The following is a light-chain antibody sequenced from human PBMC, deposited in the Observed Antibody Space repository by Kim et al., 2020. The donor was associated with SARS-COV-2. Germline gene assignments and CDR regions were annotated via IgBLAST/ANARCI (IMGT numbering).Light chain of an antibody. V-gene: IGLV3-19*01. J-gene: IGLJ3*02. CDR3: NSRDSSGNEV. Sequence: VDWGQTVRITCQGDSLRSYYASWYQQKPGQAPVLVIYGKNNRPSGIPDRFSGSSSGNTASLTITGAQAEDEADYYCNSRDSSGNEVFGGGTQLTVL. CDR1: SLRSYY. CDR2: GKN.